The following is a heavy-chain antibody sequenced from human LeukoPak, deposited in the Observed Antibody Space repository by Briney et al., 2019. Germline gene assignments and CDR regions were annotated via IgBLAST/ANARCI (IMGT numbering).Heavy chain of an antibody. D-gene: IGHD3-22*01. CDR2: IKQDGSEK. CDR3: ARAEGYYDSSGYH. CDR1: GFTFSSYW. Sequence: GGSLRLSCAASGFTFSSYWMSWVRQAPGKGLEWVANIKQDGSEKYYVDSVKGRFTISRDNAKNSPYLQMNSLRAEDTAVYYCARAEGYYDSSGYHWGQGTLVTVSS. V-gene: IGHV3-7*01. J-gene: IGHJ5*02.